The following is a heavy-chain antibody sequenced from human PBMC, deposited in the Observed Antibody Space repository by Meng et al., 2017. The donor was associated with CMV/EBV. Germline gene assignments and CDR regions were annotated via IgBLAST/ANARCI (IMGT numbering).Heavy chain of an antibody. CDR3: ARHGDTAMVVGIDY. CDR2: IYTSGST. D-gene: IGHD5-18*01. J-gene: IGHJ4*02. CDR1: VGSISSYY. V-gene: IGHV4-4*07. Sequence: QVQLQGPALGLFKPAETRSLTCTVSVGSISSYYWSWIRQPAGKGLEWIGRIYTSGSTNYNPSLKSRVTMSVDTSKNQFSLKLSSVTAADTAVYYCARHGDTAMVVGIDYWGQGTLVTVSS.